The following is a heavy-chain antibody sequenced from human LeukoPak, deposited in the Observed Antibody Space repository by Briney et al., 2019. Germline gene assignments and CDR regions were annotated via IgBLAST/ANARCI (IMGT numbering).Heavy chain of an antibody. CDR1: GFTFSSYS. CDR2: ISSSSSYI. Sequence: PGGSLRLSCAASGFTFSSYSMNWVRQAPGKGLEWVSSISSSSSYIYYADSVKGRFTISRDNAKNSLYLQVNSLRAEDTAVYYCARDPRPDYGDYVWFDPWGQGTLVTVSS. J-gene: IGHJ5*02. V-gene: IGHV3-21*01. CDR3: ARDPRPDYGDYVWFDP. D-gene: IGHD4-17*01.